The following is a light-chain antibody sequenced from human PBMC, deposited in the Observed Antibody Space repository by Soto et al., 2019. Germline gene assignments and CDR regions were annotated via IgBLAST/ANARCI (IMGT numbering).Light chain of an antibody. J-gene: IGLJ2*01. Sequence: QSALTQPPSASGSPGQSVTISCTGSSNDLGGYNYVSWYQHHPGKAPKLIIYEVRERPSGVPDRFSGSKSGNTASLTVSGLQAEDEADYYCSSYGDSDNLIFGGGTKLTVL. CDR1: SNDLGGYNY. V-gene: IGLV2-8*01. CDR2: EVR. CDR3: SSYGDSDNLI.